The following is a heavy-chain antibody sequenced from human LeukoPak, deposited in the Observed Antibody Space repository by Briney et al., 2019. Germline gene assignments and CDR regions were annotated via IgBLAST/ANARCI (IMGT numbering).Heavy chain of an antibody. CDR2: ISYDGSNT. Sequence: TGGSLRLSCAASGFTFRSYGMHWVRQAPGKGLEWVAVISYDGSNTYYADSVKDRFTISRDNSKNSLYLQMNSLRAEDTAVYYCARDGVLRYFDWLPDKRFYYYYGMDVWGQGTTVTVSS. CDR3: ARDGVLRYFDWLPDKRFYYYYGMDV. D-gene: IGHD3-9*01. CDR1: GFTFRSYG. V-gene: IGHV3-30*03. J-gene: IGHJ6*02.